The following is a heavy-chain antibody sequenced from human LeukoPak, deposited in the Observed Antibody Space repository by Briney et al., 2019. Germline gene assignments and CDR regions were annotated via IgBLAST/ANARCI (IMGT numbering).Heavy chain of an antibody. V-gene: IGHV4-59*06. Sequence: SETLSLTCTVSGGSISSYYWSWIRQHPGKGLEWIGYIYYSGSTYYNPSLKSRVTISVDTSKNQFSLKLSSVTAADTAVYYCAREGSRRDGYSLDYWGQGTLVTVSS. CDR2: IYYSGST. CDR1: GGSISSYY. J-gene: IGHJ4*02. D-gene: IGHD5-18*01. CDR3: AREGSRRDGYSLDY.